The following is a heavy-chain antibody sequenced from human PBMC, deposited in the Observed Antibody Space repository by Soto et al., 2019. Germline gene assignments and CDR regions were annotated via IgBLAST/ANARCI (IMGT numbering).Heavy chain of an antibody. D-gene: IGHD6-6*01. V-gene: IGHV3-30*09. J-gene: IGHJ6*02. CDR1: EFTFSPYP. CDR3: AKDQSASSTSYHAMDV. CDR2: ISFDGATK. Sequence: QEQLVESGGGVVQPGRPLRLSCAASEFTFSPYPMHWVRQAPGKGLEWVAVISFDGATKYYADSVKGRFAISRDNSMNTLYLQMNSLRTEDTAVYYCAKDQSASSTSYHAMDVWGPGTTVTVSS.